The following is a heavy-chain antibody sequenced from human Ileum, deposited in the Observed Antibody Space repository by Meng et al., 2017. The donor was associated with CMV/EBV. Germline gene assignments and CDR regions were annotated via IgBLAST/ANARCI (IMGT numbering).Heavy chain of an antibody. CDR1: GFTFSSYS. Sequence: GESLKISCAASGFTFSSYSMNWVRRAPGKGLEWVSSISSSSSYIYYADSVKGRFTISRDNAKNSLYLQMNSLRAEDTAVYYCARVARTSHCCGQGTLVTVSS. J-gene: IGHJ4*02. D-gene: IGHD2-2*01. CDR3: ARVARTSHC. CDR2: ISSSSSYI. V-gene: IGHV3-21*01.